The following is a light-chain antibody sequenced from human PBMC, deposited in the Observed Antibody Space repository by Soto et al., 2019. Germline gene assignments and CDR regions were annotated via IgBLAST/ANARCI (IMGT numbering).Light chain of an antibody. V-gene: IGKV3-15*01. CDR2: DTS. J-gene: IGKJ4*01. CDR3: QQYGDWPLT. CDR1: QSVGNN. Sequence: EIVVTQSPATLSVSPGERATLSCRASQSVGNNFAWYQQKPGQAPRLLIFDTSTRATGVPARFSGSGSGTEFTLTIGSLQSEDFAVYYCQQYGDWPLTFGGGAKVEIE.